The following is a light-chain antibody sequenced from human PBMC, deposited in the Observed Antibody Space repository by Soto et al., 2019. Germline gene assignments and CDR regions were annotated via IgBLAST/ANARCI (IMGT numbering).Light chain of an antibody. Sequence: IQMTQSPSSLSASVGDRVTITCRASQSISSNLNWYQQKPGKAPKLLIYTAASLQSGVPSRFSGSGSGTDFTLTIASLQLEDFATYYCQQSNSLPPTFGQGTKVEIK. V-gene: IGKV1-39*01. CDR3: QQSNSLPPT. CDR2: TAA. CDR1: QSISSN. J-gene: IGKJ1*01.